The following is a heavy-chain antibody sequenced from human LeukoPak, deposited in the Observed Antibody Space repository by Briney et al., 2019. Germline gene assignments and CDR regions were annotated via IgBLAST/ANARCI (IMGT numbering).Heavy chain of an antibody. V-gene: IGHV1-2*02. CDR3: ARDYGGDGYNLVDY. D-gene: IGHD2-21*01. J-gene: IGHJ4*02. Sequence: ASVKVSCKASGYTFTGYYMHWVRQAPGQGLEWMGWINPNSGGTNYAQKFQGRVTMTRDTSISTAYMELSRLRSDDTAVYYCARDYGGDGYNLVDYWGQGTLVTVSS. CDR2: INPNSGGT. CDR1: GYTFTGYY.